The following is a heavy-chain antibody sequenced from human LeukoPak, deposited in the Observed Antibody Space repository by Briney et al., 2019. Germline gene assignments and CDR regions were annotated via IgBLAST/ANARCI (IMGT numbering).Heavy chain of an antibody. CDR1: GFTFSSYS. J-gene: IGHJ3*02. V-gene: IGHV3-21*01. D-gene: IGHD3-3*01. Sequence: PGGSLRLSCAASGFTFSSYSMNWVRQAPGKGLEWVSSISSSSSYIYYADSVKGRFTISRDNAKNSLYLQMNSLRAGDTAVYYCARGRFWSGNDAFDIWGQGTMVTVSS. CDR3: ARGRFWSGNDAFDI. CDR2: ISSSSSYI.